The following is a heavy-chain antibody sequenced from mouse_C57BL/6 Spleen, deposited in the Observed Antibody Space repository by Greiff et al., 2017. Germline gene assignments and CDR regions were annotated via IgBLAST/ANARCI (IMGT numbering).Heavy chain of an antibody. CDR1: GFTFSSYA. CDR3: ARGRDYYGSSWYFDV. D-gene: IGHD1-1*01. Sequence: VQVVESGGGLVKPGGSLKLSCAASGFTFSSYAMSWVRQTPEKRLEWVATISDGGSYTYYPDNVKGRFTISRDNAKNNLYLQMSHLKSEDTAMYYCARGRDYYGSSWYFDVWGTGTTVTVSS. V-gene: IGHV5-4*01. CDR2: ISDGGSYT. J-gene: IGHJ1*03.